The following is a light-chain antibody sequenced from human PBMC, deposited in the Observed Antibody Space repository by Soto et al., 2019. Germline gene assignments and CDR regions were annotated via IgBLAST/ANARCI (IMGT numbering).Light chain of an antibody. CDR2: AAS. V-gene: IGKV1-39*01. Sequence: DIQLTQSPSSLSASVGDRVSISCRAIQSISNYLNWYQQKPGKAPKVLIFAASELQSGVPSRFSGSGSGTDFTLTISSLQPDDFATYYCQQSYTRTFGQGTRVEL. J-gene: IGKJ1*01. CDR1: QSISNY. CDR3: QQSYTRT.